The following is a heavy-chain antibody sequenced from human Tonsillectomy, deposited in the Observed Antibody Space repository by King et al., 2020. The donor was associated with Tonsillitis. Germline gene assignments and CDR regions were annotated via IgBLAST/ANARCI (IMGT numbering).Heavy chain of an antibody. CDR1: GFTFSSYW. CDR3: GRETLKYCSGGSCYSHYYYYSMDV. CDR2: IKQDGTEK. D-gene: IGHD2-15*01. J-gene: IGHJ6*03. V-gene: IGHV3-7*03. Sequence: QLVQSGGGLVQPGGSLRLSCAASGFTFSSYWMSWVRPAPGKGLEWVANIKQDGTEKYYVDSVKDRFTISTDNAKKSLYLQMNSLRAEDTAVYYCGRETLKYCSGGSCYSHYYYYSMDVWGKGTTVTVSS.